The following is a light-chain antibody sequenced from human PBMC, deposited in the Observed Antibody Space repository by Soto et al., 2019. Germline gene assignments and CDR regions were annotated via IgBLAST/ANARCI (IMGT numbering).Light chain of an antibody. CDR1: SSDVGGYNY. Sequence: QTALTQPPSASGSPGQSVTISCTGTSSDVGGYNYVSWYQQHPGKAPKLMIYEVSKRPSGVPDRFSGSKSGNTASLTVSGLQAEDEADYYCCSYAGSKAVVFGGGTQLTVL. CDR3: CSYAGSKAVV. CDR2: EVS. J-gene: IGLJ2*01. V-gene: IGLV2-8*01.